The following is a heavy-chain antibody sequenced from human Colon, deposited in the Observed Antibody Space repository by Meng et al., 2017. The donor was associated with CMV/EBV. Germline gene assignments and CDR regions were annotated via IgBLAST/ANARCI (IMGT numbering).Heavy chain of an antibody. J-gene: IGHJ4*02. CDR2: ISGRGATT. Sequence: GQLLEAGGDVVQPGGSLGLSCVASGFSFNSYAMSWVRQAPGKGLEWVATISGRGATTYYADSLEGRFSISRDNSKNTLFLQMDSVRAEDTAVFYCARDGVIGPFDFWGQGTLVTVSS. V-gene: IGHV3-23*01. CDR3: ARDGVIGPFDF. CDR1: GFSFNSYA. D-gene: IGHD3-16*02.